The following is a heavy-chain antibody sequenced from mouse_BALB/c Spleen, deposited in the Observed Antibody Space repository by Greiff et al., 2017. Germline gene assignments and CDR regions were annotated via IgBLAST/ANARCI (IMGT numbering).Heavy chain of an antibody. CDR2: IRSKSNNYGT. CDR3: VGKNDDDSDRYGMEY. V-gene: IGHV10-1*02. J-gene: IGHJ4*01. CDR1: GFTFNTYA. Sequence: EVQVVESGGGLVQPKGSLKLSCAASGFTFNTYAMNWVRPAPGKGLEWVARIRSKSNNYGTYYADSVKDRFTITRDDSQSMLYLQMNNLKKEDTAIYYCVGKNDDDSDRYGMEYWGQGTPVTVS. D-gene: IGHD2-12*01.